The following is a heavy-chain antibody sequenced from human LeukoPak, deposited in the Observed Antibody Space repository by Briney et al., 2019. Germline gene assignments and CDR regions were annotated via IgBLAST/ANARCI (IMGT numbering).Heavy chain of an antibody. D-gene: IGHD2-2*02. CDR3: ASRAAAIRSPYYYYYYGMDV. CDR2: IYSGGGT. CDR1: GFTVSSNY. J-gene: IGHJ6*02. Sequence: GGSLRLSCAASGFTVSSNYMSWVRQAPGKGLEWVSVIYSGGGTYYADSVKGRFTISRDNSKNTLYLQMNSLRAEDTAVYYCASRAAAIRSPYYYYYYGMDVWGQGTTVTVSS. V-gene: IGHV3-53*01.